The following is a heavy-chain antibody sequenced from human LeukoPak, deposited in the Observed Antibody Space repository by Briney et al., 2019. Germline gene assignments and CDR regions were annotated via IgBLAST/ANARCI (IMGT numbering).Heavy chain of an antibody. Sequence: GASVKVSCKASGYTFTGYYMHWVRQAPGQGLEWMGWINPNSGGTNYAQKFQGRVTMTRDTSISTAYMELSSLRSEDTAVYYCAREAEMATINYWGQGTLVTVSS. CDR2: INPNSGGT. J-gene: IGHJ4*02. D-gene: IGHD5-24*01. CDR3: AREAEMATINY. CDR1: GYTFTGYY. V-gene: IGHV1-2*02.